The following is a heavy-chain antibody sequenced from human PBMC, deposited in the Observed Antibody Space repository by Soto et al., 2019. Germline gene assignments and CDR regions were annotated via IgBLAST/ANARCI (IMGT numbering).Heavy chain of an antibody. V-gene: IGHV5-51*01. CDR3: ARPTSREYSGYDYLGILH. CDR2: IYPGDSDT. J-gene: IGHJ4*02. CDR1: GYSFTSYW. D-gene: IGHD5-12*01. Sequence: PGESLKISCKGSGYSFTSYWIGWVRQMPGKGLEWMGIIYPGDSDTRYSPSFQGQVTISADKSISTAYLQWSSLKASDTAMYYCARPTSREYSGYDYLGILHWGQGTLVTVSS.